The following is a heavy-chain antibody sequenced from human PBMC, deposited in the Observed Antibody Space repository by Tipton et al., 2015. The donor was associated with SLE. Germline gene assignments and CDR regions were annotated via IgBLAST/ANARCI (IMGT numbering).Heavy chain of an antibody. CDR3: ARGRAFVQGGFDY. Sequence: TLSLTCEVSGYSISSGYYWGWIRQPPGKGLEWIGSIYHSGSTYYNPSLKSRATVSVDTSKNQFSLKLNSVTAADTAVFYCARGRAFVQGGFDYWGQGTLVTVSS. D-gene: IGHD6-6*01. CDR2: IYHSGST. CDR1: GYSISSGYY. V-gene: IGHV4-38-2*01. J-gene: IGHJ4*02.